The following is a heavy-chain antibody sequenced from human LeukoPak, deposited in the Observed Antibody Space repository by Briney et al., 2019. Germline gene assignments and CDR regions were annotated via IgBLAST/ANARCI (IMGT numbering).Heavy chain of an antibody. V-gene: IGHV6-1*01. D-gene: IGHD1-26*01. J-gene: IGHJ3*02. CDR2: TYYTSKWYS. CDR3: ARVSSPWSPRDAFDI. CDR1: GDSFSSSSAT. Sequence: SQTLSLTCAISGDSFSSSSATWNWLRQSPSRGLEWLGRTYYTSKWYSDYAVSVKSRIPINPDTSKNQFSLQLNSVTPEDTAVYYCARVSSPWSPRDAFDIWGQGTMVTVSS.